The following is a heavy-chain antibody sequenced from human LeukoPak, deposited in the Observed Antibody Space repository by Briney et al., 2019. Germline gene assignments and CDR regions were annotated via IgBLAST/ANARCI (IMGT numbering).Heavy chain of an antibody. V-gene: IGHV4-39*07. J-gene: IGHJ4*02. CDR3: ARDLSITMIRGVTFDY. D-gene: IGHD3-10*01. CDR2: IYYRGTT. CDR1: GGSISSSGYY. Sequence: SETLSLTCTVSGGSISSSGYYWGWIRQPPGKGLEWVGRIYYRGTTYYNPSLKSRVLISIDTAKNQFSLKLNSVTAADTAVYYCARDLSITMIRGVTFDYWGQGALVTVSS.